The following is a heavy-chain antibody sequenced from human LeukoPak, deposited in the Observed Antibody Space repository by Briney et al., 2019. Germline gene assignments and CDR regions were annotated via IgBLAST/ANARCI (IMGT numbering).Heavy chain of an antibody. CDR3: ASSSYRGYSSWYRPYFDY. CDR1: EFTFSSYS. V-gene: IGHV3-48*01. D-gene: IGHD6-13*01. J-gene: IGHJ4*02. CDR2: ISSSSSTI. Sequence: GGSLRLSCVASEFTFSSYSMNWVRQAPGKGLEWVSYISSSSSTIYYADSVKGRFTISRDNAKNSLYLQMNSLRAEDTAVYYCASSSYRGYSSWYRPYFDYWGQGTLVTVSS.